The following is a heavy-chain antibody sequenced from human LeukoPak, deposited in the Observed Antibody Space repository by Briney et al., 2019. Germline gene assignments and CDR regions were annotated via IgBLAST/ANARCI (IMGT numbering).Heavy chain of an antibody. CDR1: GYTFINYG. CDR2: ISAYNGNT. CDR3: ARGYYGSGSWNWFDP. D-gene: IGHD3-10*01. J-gene: IGHJ5*02. Sequence: ASVKVSCKASGYTFINYGVTWVRQAPGQGLEWMGWISAYNGNTNYAQKLQGRVTMTTDTSTSTAYMELRSLRSDDTAVYYCARGYYGSGSWNWFDPWGQGTLVTVSS. V-gene: IGHV1-18*01.